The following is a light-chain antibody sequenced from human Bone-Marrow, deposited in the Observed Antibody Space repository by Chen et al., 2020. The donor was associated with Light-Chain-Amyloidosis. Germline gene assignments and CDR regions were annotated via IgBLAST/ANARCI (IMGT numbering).Light chain of an antibody. CDR2: KAS. Sequence: DIQMTQSPSTLSASVGDRVTITYRASQSISSWLAWYQQKPGKAPKLLIYKASSLESGVPSRFSGSGSGTEFTLTISSLQPDDFATYCCQQYNSYPWTFGQGTKVEIK. V-gene: IGKV1-5*03. CDR1: QSISSW. J-gene: IGKJ1*01. CDR3: QQYNSYPWT.